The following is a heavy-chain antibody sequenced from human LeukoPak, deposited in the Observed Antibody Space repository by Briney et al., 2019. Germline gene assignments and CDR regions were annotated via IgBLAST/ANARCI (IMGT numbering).Heavy chain of an antibody. Sequence: SGTLSLTCTVSGGSISSYYWSWIRQPPGKGLEWIGYIYYSGSTNYNPSLKSRVTISVDTSKNQFSLKLSSVTAADTAVYYCARVAAPDAFDIWGQGTMVTVSS. V-gene: IGHV4-59*01. CDR2: IYYSGST. CDR3: ARVAAPDAFDI. CDR1: GGSISSYY. J-gene: IGHJ3*02. D-gene: IGHD6-19*01.